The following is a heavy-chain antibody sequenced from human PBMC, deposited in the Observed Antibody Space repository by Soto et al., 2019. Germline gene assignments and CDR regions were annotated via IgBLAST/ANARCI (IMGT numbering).Heavy chain of an antibody. V-gene: IGHV3-48*03. CDR2: ISSSGSTI. Sequence: GGSLRLSCAASGFSFSSYEMNWVRQAPGKGLEWVSYISSSGSTIYYADSVKGRFTISRDNAKNSLYLQMNSLRAEDTAVYYCARYYDFWRGYYYGIDVWGQGTTVTVSS. J-gene: IGHJ6*02. CDR1: GFSFSSYE. D-gene: IGHD3-3*01. CDR3: ARYYDFWRGYYYGIDV.